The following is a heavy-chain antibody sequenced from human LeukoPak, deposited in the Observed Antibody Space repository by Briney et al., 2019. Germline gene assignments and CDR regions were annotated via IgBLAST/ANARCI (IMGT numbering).Heavy chain of an antibody. CDR2: ISAYNGNT. Sequence: ASVKVSCKASGYTFTSYDINWVRQAPGQGLEWMGWISAYNGNTNYAQNLQGRVTMTTDTSTTTAYMELRSLRSDDTAVYYCARDLKYNILTGYRSSFGFDPWGQGTLVTVSS. D-gene: IGHD3-9*01. V-gene: IGHV1-18*01. CDR3: ARDLKYNILTGYRSSFGFDP. CDR1: GYTFTSYD. J-gene: IGHJ5*02.